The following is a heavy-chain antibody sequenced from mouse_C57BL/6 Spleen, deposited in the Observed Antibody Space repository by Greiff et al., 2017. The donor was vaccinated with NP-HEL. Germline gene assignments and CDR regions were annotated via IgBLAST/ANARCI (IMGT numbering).Heavy chain of an antibody. CDR2: IYPGDGDT. D-gene: IGHD1-1*01. Sequence: QVQLQQSGAELVKPGASVKISCKASGYAFSSYWMNWVKQRPGKGLEWIGQIYPGDGDTNYNGKFKGKATLTADKSSSTAYMQRSSLTSEDSAVYFCARDDYYGSSYFDYWGQGTTLTVSS. V-gene: IGHV1-80*01. CDR1: GYAFSSYW. J-gene: IGHJ2*01. CDR3: ARDDYYGSSYFDY.